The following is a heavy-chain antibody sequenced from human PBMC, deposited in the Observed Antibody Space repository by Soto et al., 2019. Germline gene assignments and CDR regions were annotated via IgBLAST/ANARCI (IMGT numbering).Heavy chain of an antibody. CDR2: IWYDGSTK. V-gene: IGHV3-33*01. CDR3: ARGTIFGVAHRYHFDS. Sequence: QAQLVESGGGVVQPGRSLRLSCAASGYTFIYYGMHWVRQAPGKGLEWVAIIWYDGSTKYYADSVKGRFTVSRDDSKNTLYLQMNRLRVEDTAVYYCARGTIFGVAHRYHFDSWGQGTLVTVSS. D-gene: IGHD3-3*01. CDR1: GYTFIYYG. J-gene: IGHJ4*02.